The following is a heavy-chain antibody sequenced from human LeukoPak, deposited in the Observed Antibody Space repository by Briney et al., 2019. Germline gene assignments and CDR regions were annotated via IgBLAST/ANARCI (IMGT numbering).Heavy chain of an antibody. J-gene: IGHJ4*02. CDR3: ARDGSDYYDSSGYLRLFDY. D-gene: IGHD3-22*01. V-gene: IGHV4-61*01. CDR1: GGSVSSDSYY. Sequence: SETLSLTCTVSGGSVSSDSYYWSWIRQPPGKGLEWIGYIYYSGSTNYNPSLKSRVTISVDTSKNQFSLKLSSVTAADTAVYYCARDGSDYYDSSGYLRLFDYWGQGTLVTVSS. CDR2: IYYSGST.